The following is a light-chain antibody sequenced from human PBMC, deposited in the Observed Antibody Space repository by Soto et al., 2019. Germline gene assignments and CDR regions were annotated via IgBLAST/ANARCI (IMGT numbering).Light chain of an antibody. CDR1: RSNIGAGYD. Sequence: QSVLTQPPSLSGAPGQRVTISCTGSRSNIGAGYDVHWYQHLPGTAPKVLIFDNSNRPSGVPDRFSGSNSGTSASLAITGLQAEDEAVYYCHSYDVSLMGPAVGGGAKLTDL. J-gene: IGLJ2*01. CDR3: HSYDVSLMGPA. CDR2: DNS. V-gene: IGLV1-40*01.